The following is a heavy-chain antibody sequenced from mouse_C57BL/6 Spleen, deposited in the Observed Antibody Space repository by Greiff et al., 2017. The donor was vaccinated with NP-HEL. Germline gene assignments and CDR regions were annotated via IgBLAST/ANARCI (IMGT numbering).Heavy chain of an antibody. Sequence: EVKLVESGGGLVKPGGSLKLSCAASGFTFSDYGMHWVRQAPEKGLEWVAYISSGSSTIYYVDTVKGRFTISRDNAKNTLFLQMTSLRSEDTAMYYCLGSSFDYWGQGTTLTVSS. CDR2: ISSGSSTI. CDR1: GFTFSDYG. D-gene: IGHD1-1*01. V-gene: IGHV5-17*01. CDR3: LGSSFDY. J-gene: IGHJ2*01.